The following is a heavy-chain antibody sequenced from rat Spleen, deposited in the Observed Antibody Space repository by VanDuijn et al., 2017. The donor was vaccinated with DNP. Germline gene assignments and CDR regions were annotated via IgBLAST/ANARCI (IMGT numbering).Heavy chain of an antibody. V-gene: IGHV5S13*01. Sequence: EVKLVESGGGLVQPGKSLKLSCAASGFNFNNYWMGWVRQAPAKGLEWVASISASGGSTSYRDSVKGRFTISRDNAKNTQYLEMDSLRSEDTATYYCARHRTEGRYFDSWGQGVMVSVSS. CDR3: ARHRTEGRYFDS. D-gene: IGHD1-11*01. J-gene: IGHJ2*01. CDR2: ISASGGST. CDR1: GFNFNNYW.